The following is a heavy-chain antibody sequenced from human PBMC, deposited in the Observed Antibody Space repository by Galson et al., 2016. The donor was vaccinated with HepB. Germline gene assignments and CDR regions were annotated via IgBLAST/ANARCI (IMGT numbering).Heavy chain of an antibody. J-gene: IGHJ4*02. Sequence: SLRLSCAASGFTFSTYAMTWVRQAPGKGLEWVSVITDSGDDTHHGDSVKGRFTTSRGNSRNTLYLQMNSLRAEDTAIYYCAKGEGHCSSTSCTGFYDCWGQGALVTVSS. CDR1: GFTFSTYA. D-gene: IGHD2-2*01. CDR3: AKGEGHCSSTSCTGFYDC. V-gene: IGHV3-23*01. CDR2: ITDSGDDT.